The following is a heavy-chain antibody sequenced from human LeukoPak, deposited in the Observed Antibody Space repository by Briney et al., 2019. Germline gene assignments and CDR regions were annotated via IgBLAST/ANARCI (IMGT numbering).Heavy chain of an antibody. CDR2: INPNSGGT. CDR3: ATAAYGSGSYYREDY. Sequence: GASVKVSCKASGYTFTGYYIHWLRQAPGQGLEWMGQINPNSGGTNYAQKFQGRVTMTRDTSISTAYMELSSLRSEDTAVYYCATAAYGSGSYYREDYWGQGTLVTVSS. J-gene: IGHJ4*02. CDR1: GYTFTGYY. V-gene: IGHV1-2*06. D-gene: IGHD3-10*01.